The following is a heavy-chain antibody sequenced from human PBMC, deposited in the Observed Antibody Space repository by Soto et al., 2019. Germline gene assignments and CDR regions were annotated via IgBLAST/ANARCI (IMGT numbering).Heavy chain of an antibody. CDR3: ARLGYCTGSSCTNWYFDL. D-gene: IGHD2-8*02. Sequence: GESLKISCKSTGYIFTSHWISWVRQVPGEGIEWMGRIDPTASYTVYSPSLKVYVSFSTDKSISISYLPWSSLKASDTAIYYCARLGYCTGSSCTNWYFDLWGRGTLVTVSS. V-gene: IGHV5-10-1*01. CDR1: GYIFTSHW. CDR2: IDPTASYT. J-gene: IGHJ2*01.